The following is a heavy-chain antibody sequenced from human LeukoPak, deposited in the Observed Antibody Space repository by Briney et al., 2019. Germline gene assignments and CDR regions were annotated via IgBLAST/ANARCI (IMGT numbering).Heavy chain of an antibody. D-gene: IGHD5-12*01. CDR2: ITSSSDTI. CDR1: GFAFSAHP. Sequence: PGGSLRLSCAASGFAFSAHPINWVRQAPGKGLEWVSHITSSSDTIYYADSVKGRFTIYRDNAKDSLYLQMNSLRDEDTAVYYCARDQSSPTWILFDSWGQGTPVIVSS. CDR3: ARDQSSPTWILFDS. V-gene: IGHV3-48*02. J-gene: IGHJ4*02.